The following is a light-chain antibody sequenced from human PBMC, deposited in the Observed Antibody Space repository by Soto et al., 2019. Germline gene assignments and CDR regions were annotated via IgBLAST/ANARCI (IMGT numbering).Light chain of an antibody. J-gene: IGKJ5*01. CDR2: DAS. CDR3: QQRSNWPPIT. CDR1: QNIDSD. Sequence: EIVLTHSPATLSLSPGERATLSCRASQNIDSDLAWYQQRPGQPPRLLIYDASNRAPGIPARFSGSGSGTDFTLTISSLEPEDFAVYYCQQRSNWPPITFGQGTRLEI. V-gene: IGKV3-11*01.